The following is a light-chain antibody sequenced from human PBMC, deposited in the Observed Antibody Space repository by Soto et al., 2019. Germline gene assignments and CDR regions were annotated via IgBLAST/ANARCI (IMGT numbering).Light chain of an antibody. CDR3: QNLDRAAFT. CDR1: QYISNY. V-gene: IGKV1-27*01. CDR2: AAS. J-gene: IGKJ3*01. Sequence: DIQMTQFPSSLSASIGDRVTITCRASQYISNYLAWYQQRPGKVPKLLIYAASTLQSGVPSRFSGSGSGTDFTLTISTLLPEDVATYYCQNLDRAAFTFGPGTKVDIK.